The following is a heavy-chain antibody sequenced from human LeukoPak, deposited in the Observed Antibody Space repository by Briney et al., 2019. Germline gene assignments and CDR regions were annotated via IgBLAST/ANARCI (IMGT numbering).Heavy chain of an antibody. V-gene: IGHV3-74*01. CDR2: INSDGSST. CDR3: TPDRSYAMEV. CDR1: GFTFNIRW. Sequence: GESLRLSCAASGFTFNIRWMHWVRQAPGKGLVWVSRINSDGSSTDYADSVKGRFTISRDNAKNMVYLQMNSLRAEDTAVYYCTPDRSYAMEVWGQGATVAVS. J-gene: IGHJ6*02.